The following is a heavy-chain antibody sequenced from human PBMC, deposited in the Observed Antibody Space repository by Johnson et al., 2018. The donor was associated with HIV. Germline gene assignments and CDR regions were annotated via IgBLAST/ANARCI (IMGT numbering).Heavy chain of an antibody. Sequence: QVQLVESGGGLVKPGGSLRLSCAASGFTFSDYYMGWIRQTPGKGLAWVSYISSSGRTIYYADSVKGRFTISRDTANTSLYLQMNSLTAEDTAVYYCAREEGNYILTRCDAFDIWGQGTMVTVSS. CDR3: AREEGNYILTRCDAFDI. J-gene: IGHJ3*02. CDR1: GFTFSDYY. V-gene: IGHV3-11*04. CDR2: ISSSGRTI. D-gene: IGHD3-9*01.